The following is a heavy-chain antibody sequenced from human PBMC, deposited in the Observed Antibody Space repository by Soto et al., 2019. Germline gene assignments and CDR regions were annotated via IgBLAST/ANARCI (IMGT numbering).Heavy chain of an antibody. V-gene: IGHV3-74*01. Sequence: GGSLRLSCAASGFTFSDWWMHWVRQAPGKGLEWVSRIKRDVSITNYADSVKGRFTISRDNAKNTVYLQLTSLRAEDTATYYCAKDRHDAAADYWGQGTMVTVSS. CDR3: AKDRHDAAADY. D-gene: IGHD6-13*01. J-gene: IGHJ4*01. CDR2: IKRDVSIT. CDR1: GFTFSDWW.